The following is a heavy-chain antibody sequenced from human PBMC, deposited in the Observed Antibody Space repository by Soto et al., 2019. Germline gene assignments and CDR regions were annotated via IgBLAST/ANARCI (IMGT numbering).Heavy chain of an antibody. CDR2: LNTYNGNT. Sequence: QIQLVQSEGEVKKPGASVKVSCKTSGYTFTNYGVTWVRQAPGQGLEWMGWLNTYNGNTKYAQRFQGRVTMTPDTSASTAYVELRSLRSDDTAVYYCSRAQTPTEGDFWGQGTLVTVSS. J-gene: IGHJ4*02. CDR3: SRAQTPTEGDF. CDR1: GYTFTNYG. V-gene: IGHV1-18*01. D-gene: IGHD4-4*01.